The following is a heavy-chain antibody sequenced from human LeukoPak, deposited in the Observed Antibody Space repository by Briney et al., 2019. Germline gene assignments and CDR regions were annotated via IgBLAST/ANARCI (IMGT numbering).Heavy chain of an antibody. V-gene: IGHV3-53*01. Sequence: GVSLRLSCAASGFTVGTNYVSWVRQAPGKGPEWVSLIHGGGGTYYADSVKGRFTISRDISKNTMYLQMNSLRADDTAVYYCAVEVTATDEGFDVWGQGAMVTVSS. J-gene: IGHJ3*01. CDR2: IHGGGGT. D-gene: IGHD2-21*02. CDR1: GFTVGTNY. CDR3: AVEVTATDEGFDV.